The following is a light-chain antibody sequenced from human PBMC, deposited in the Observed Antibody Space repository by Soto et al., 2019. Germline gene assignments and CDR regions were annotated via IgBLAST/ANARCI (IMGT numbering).Light chain of an antibody. CDR3: QSWDSSLSGVV. CDR1: SSNIGTGYD. Sequence: QPVLTQPPSVSGAPGQRVTISCTGSSSNIGTGYDEHWYQQLPGTAPKLLIYGNTNRPSGVPDRFSGSKSGTSASLAITGLQAEDEADYYCQSWDSSLSGVVFGGGTKVTVL. V-gene: IGLV1-40*01. J-gene: IGLJ3*02. CDR2: GNT.